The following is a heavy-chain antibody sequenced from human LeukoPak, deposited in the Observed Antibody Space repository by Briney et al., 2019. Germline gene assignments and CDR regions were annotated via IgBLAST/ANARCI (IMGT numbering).Heavy chain of an antibody. CDR1: GGSISSYY. V-gene: IGHV4-59*08. CDR3: ARLRDVYNYYFDY. J-gene: IGHJ4*02. Sequence: PSETLSLTCTVSGGSISSYYWSWIRQPPGKGLEWIGYIFYSGSTNYNPSLKSRVTISLGTSKNQFSLKLSSVTAADTAVYYCARLRDVYNYYFDYWGQGTLVTVSS. D-gene: IGHD5-24*01. CDR2: IFYSGST.